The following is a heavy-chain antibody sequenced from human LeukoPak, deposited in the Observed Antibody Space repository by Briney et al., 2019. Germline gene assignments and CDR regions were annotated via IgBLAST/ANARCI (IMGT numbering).Heavy chain of an antibody. J-gene: IGHJ6*03. CDR2: ISAYNGNT. V-gene: IGHV1-18*01. CDR1: GYTFTSYG. D-gene: IGHD5-18*01. CDR3: ARGGYSYGWNYYYYYMDV. Sequence: ASVKVSCKASGYTFTSYGISWVRQAPGQGLEWMGWISAYNGNTNYAQKLQGRVTMTTDTSTSTAYMELRSLSSDDTAGYYCARGGYSYGWNYYYYYMDVWGKGTTVTISS.